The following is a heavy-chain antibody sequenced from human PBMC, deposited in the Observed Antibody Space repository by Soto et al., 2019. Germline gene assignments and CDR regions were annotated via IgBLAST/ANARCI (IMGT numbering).Heavy chain of an antibody. J-gene: IGHJ5*02. Sequence: EVQLLESGGGLVQPGGSLRLSCAASGFTFSSYAMSWVRQAPGKGLEWVSAISGSGGSTYYADSVKGRFTISRDNSKNTLYLQMNSLRAEDTAVYYCAKVVNYDILTGYLDRYDWFDPWGQGTLVTVSS. CDR2: ISGSGGST. V-gene: IGHV3-23*01. D-gene: IGHD3-9*01. CDR1: GFTFSSYA. CDR3: AKVVNYDILTGYLDRYDWFDP.